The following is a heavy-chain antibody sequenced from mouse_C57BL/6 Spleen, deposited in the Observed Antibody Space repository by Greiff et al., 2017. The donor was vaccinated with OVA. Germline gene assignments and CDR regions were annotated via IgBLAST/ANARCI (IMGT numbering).Heavy chain of an antibody. J-gene: IGHJ3*01. CDR3: AREDDYVWFAY. V-gene: IGHV1-64*01. CDR2: IHPNSGST. D-gene: IGHD2-4*01. Sequence: QVQLQQPGAELVKPGASVKLSCKASGYTFTSYWMHWVKQRPGQGLEWIGMIHPNSGSTNYNEKFKSKATLTVDKSSRTAYMQLSSLTSEDSAVYYCAREDDYVWFAYWGQGTLVTVSA. CDR1: GYTFTSYW.